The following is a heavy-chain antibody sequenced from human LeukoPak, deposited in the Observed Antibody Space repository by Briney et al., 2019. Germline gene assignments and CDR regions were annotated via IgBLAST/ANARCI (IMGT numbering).Heavy chain of an antibody. CDR2: ITTSDGNT. CDR3: AKDGGLWVSAHWGDS. Sequence: GGSLRLSWAASGFTFSSYTMSWVRQAPGKGLEWVSSITTSDGNTYYADSVKGRFTVSRDNSKNTLFLQMNSLRAEDTAVYYCAKDGGLWVSAHWGDSWGRGTLVTVSS. D-gene: IGHD7-27*01. CDR1: GFTFSSYT. V-gene: IGHV3-23*01. J-gene: IGHJ4*02.